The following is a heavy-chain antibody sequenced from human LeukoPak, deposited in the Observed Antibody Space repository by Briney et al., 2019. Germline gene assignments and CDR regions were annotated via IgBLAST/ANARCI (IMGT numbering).Heavy chain of an antibody. CDR2: INSDGSST. CDR3: ARVAYCGGDCYTPTGDY. J-gene: IGHJ4*02. V-gene: IGHV3-74*01. D-gene: IGHD2-21*02. Sequence: GGSLRLSCAASGFTFSSYWMHWVGQAPGKGLVWVSRINSDGSSTSDADSVKGRFTSSRDNAKNTLYLQMNSLRAEDTAVYYCARVAYCGGDCYTPTGDYWGQGTLVTVSS. CDR1: GFTFSSYW.